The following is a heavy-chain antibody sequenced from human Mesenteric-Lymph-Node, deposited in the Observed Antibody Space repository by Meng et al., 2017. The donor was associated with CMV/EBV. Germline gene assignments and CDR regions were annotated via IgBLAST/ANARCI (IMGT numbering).Heavy chain of an antibody. CDR1: GYTLTGYY. CDR3: ARTLGFHNYGDYGF. D-gene: IGHD4-17*01. CDR2: INPNSGGT. Sequence: TGYTLTGYYLHWVRQAPGLGLEWMGWINPNSGGTNYAQKFQGWVTMTRDTSISTVYMELSRLTSDDTAVYYCARTLGFHNYGDYGFWGQGTLVTVSS. V-gene: IGHV1-2*04. J-gene: IGHJ4*02.